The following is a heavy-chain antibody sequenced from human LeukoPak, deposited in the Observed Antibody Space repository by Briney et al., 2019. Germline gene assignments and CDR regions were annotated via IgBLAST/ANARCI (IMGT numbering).Heavy chain of an antibody. Sequence: PGGSLRLSCAASGFTFSSYWMHWVRQAPGKGLVWVSRINSDGSSTSYADSVKGRFTISRDNAKNTLYLQMNSLRAEDTAVYYCARDSSGYIERNYFDYWGQGTLVTVSS. CDR3: ARDSSGYIERNYFDY. J-gene: IGHJ4*02. CDR1: GFTFSSYW. D-gene: IGHD3-22*01. V-gene: IGHV3-74*01. CDR2: INSDGSST.